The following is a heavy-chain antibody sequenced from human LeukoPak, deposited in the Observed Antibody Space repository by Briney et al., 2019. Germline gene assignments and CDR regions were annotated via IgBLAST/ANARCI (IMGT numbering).Heavy chain of an antibody. V-gene: IGHV1-69*05. J-gene: IGHJ4*02. Sequence: ASVKVSCKASGGAFSSYAISWVRQAPGQGLEWMGGIIPIFGTANYAQKFQGRVTITTDESTSTAYMELSSLRSEDTAVYYCARARDGGSTFDYWGQGTLVTVSS. D-gene: IGHD5-24*01. CDR2: IIPIFGTA. CDR1: GGAFSSYA. CDR3: ARARDGGSTFDY.